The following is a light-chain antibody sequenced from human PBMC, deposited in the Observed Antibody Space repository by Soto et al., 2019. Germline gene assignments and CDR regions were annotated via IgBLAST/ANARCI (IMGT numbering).Light chain of an antibody. CDR1: GSNIGSSI. CDR3: VAWDDNLRARV. Sequence: QSVLTQPPSLSGTPGQTVTISCFGSGSNIGSSIVHWYQQLPGTAPKHLIYMNNQRPSGVPDRFSGSKSGTSASLVISGLRSEDEADYYCVAWDDNLRARVFGGGTKVTVL. V-gene: IGLV1-47*01. CDR2: MNN. J-gene: IGLJ3*02.